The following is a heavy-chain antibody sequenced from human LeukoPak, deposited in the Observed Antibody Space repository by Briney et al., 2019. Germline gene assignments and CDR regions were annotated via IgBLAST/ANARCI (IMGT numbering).Heavy chain of an antibody. Sequence: PGASLMLSCAASGFTFSSYWRHWVRQAPGKGLVWVSRIHRDGSSTNYGDSVKSRSTISRDNDNNMLYLQMSSLSPEDTAVYYCALLHSESNFVGPWGQGTLVTVSS. D-gene: IGHD1-26*01. CDR3: ALLHSESNFVGP. CDR1: GFTFSSYW. J-gene: IGHJ5*02. CDR2: IHRDGSST. V-gene: IGHV3-74*01.